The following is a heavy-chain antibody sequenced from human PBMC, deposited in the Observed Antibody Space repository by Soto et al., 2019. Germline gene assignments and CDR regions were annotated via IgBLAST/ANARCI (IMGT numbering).Heavy chain of an antibody. CDR3: ARDDTDLDI. CDR2: IYHSGST. Sequence: SSSXSLTGSVAVYCSSSGYDFCGIRQPPGKGLEWIGSIYHSGSTYYNPSLKSRATISVDTSKKQFSLKLSSVTAEETAVSYRARDDTDLDIWGPGTM. D-gene: IGHD2-2*02. J-gene: IGHJ3*02. CDR1: VYCSSSGYD. V-gene: IGHV4-38-2*02.